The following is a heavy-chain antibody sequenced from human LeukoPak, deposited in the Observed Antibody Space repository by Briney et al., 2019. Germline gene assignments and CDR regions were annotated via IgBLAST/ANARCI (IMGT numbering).Heavy chain of an antibody. Sequence: YWIGWIRQPPGKGLEWIGYIYYSGSTYYNPSLKSRVTISVDTSKNQFSLKLSSVTAADTAVYYCARGSLGTGTTFGYWGQGTLVTVSS. CDR2: IYYSGST. V-gene: IGHV4-30-4*08. CDR3: ARGSLGTGTTFGY. CDR1: Y. J-gene: IGHJ4*02. D-gene: IGHD1-1*01.